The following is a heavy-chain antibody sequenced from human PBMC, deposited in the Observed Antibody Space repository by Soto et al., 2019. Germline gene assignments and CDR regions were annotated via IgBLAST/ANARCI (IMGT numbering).Heavy chain of an antibody. V-gene: IGHV4-34*01. CDR2: INHSGST. Sequence: SETLSLTCAVYNGSFSVYYWTWFRQPPGKGLEWIGEINHSGSTNYNPSLKSRVTISVDTSKNQFSLKLSSVTAADTAVYYCARDSTRRGACDIWGQGTMVTVSS. J-gene: IGHJ3*02. CDR3: ARDSTRRGACDI. D-gene: IGHD2-2*01. CDR1: NGSFSVYY.